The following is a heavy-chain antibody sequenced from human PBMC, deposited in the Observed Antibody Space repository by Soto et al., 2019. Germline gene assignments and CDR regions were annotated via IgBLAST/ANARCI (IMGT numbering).Heavy chain of an antibody. Sequence: QVQLMQSGAEVRKPGASVRLSCETSGYNFNQDYIHWVRQAPGQGLEWKGIIKHRGGTTEYAHKFRGIVTVPGDTSTSTAYMELRSLRSEATAICFCARGHDDSDVPRWDYWGQGTLVTVSS. V-gene: IGHV1-46*02. D-gene: IGHD4-17*01. CDR2: IKHRGGTT. CDR3: ARGHDDSDVPRWDY. J-gene: IGHJ4*02. CDR1: GYNFNQDY.